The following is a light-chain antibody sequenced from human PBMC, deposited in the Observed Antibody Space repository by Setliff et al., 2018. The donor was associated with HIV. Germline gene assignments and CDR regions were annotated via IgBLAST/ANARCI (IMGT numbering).Light chain of an antibody. CDR3: QSYDSSLRGYV. CDR1: SSNFGDGFD. V-gene: IGLV1-40*01. J-gene: IGLJ1*01. Sequence: SALTQPASVSGAPGQRVTISCTATSSNFGDGFDVHWFQRLPATAPKVVIYCDNHRPSGVPDRISGSKSCTSASLPITWLLAEDEADYYCQSYDSSLRGYVFGTGTKVTVL. CDR2: CDN.